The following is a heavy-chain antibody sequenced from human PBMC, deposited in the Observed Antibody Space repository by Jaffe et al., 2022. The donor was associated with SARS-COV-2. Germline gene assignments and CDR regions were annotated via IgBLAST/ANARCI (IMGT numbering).Heavy chain of an antibody. CDR2: ISGSGGST. D-gene: IGHD3-22*01. CDR1: GFTFSSYA. V-gene: IGHV3-23*01. Sequence: EVQLLESGGGLVQPGGSLRLSCAASGFTFSSYAMSWVRQAPGKGLEWVSAISGSGGSTYYADSVKGRFTISRDNSKNTLYLQMNSLRAEDTAVYYCAKTKGRYYYDSSGYYYPEYWGQGTLVTVSS. CDR3: AKTKGRYYYDSSGYYYPEY. J-gene: IGHJ4*02.